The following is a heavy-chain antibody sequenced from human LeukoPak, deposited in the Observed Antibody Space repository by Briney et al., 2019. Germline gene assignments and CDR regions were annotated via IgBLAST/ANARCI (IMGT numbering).Heavy chain of an antibody. D-gene: IGHD7-27*01. J-gene: IGHJ4*02. V-gene: IGHV4-34*01. CDR3: ARGERAFTGVGPNDY. CDR1: GGSFSGYY. Sequence: SETLSLTCAVYGGSFSGYYRSWIRQPPGKGLEWIGEINHSGSTNYNPSLKSRVTISVDTSKNQFSLKLSSVTAADTAVYYCARGERAFTGVGPNDYWGQGTLVTVSS. CDR2: INHSGST.